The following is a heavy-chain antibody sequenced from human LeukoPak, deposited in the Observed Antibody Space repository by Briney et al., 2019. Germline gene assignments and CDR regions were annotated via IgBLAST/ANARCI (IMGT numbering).Heavy chain of an antibody. CDR2: IYYSGST. V-gene: IGHV4-59*01. J-gene: IGHJ6*02. CDR3: ARVLTDSSSWYLYYYYGMDV. CDR1: GGSISSYY. Sequence: SETLSLTCTVSGGSISSYYWSWIRQPPGKGLEWIGYIYYSGSTNYNPSLKSRVTISVDTSKNQFSLKLSSVTAADTAVYYCARVLTDSSSWYLYYYYGMDVWGQGTTVTVSS. D-gene: IGHD6-13*01.